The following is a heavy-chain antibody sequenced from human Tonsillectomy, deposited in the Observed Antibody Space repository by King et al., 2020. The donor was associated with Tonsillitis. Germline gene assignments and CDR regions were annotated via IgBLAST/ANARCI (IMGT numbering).Heavy chain of an antibody. J-gene: IGHJ3*02. Sequence: VQLVESGGGLVQPGGSLRLSCAASGFTFSSYWMHWVRQAPGKGLVWVSRINSDGSSTSYADSVKGRFTISRDNAKNTLYLQMNSLRAEDTAVYYCARDGGYYYDSSGYGGDAFDIWGQGTMVTVSS. D-gene: IGHD3-22*01. CDR3: ARDGGYYYDSSGYGGDAFDI. CDR2: INSDGSST. V-gene: IGHV3-74*01. CDR1: GFTFSSYW.